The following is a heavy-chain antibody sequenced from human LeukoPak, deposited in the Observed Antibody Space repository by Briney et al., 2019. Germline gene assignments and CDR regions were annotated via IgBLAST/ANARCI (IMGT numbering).Heavy chain of an antibody. D-gene: IGHD2-2*01. Sequence: GGSLILSCAASGFTFSRYWMHWVRQAPGKGLMWVSRISPDGSTTLYADSVKGRFTISRDNAKNSLSLQMNSVRPEDTAVYYCARADRTSWFDCWGQGTLVTVSS. CDR1: GFTFSRYW. V-gene: IGHV3-74*03. CDR2: ISPDGSTT. CDR3: ARADRTSWFDC. J-gene: IGHJ4*02.